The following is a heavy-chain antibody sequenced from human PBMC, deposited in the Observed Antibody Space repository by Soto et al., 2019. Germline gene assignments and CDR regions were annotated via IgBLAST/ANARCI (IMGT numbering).Heavy chain of an antibody. D-gene: IGHD6-13*01. CDR3: ARAPIAATGSFDS. Sequence: PSETLSLTCTVSGGAVSSGSYYRSWIRQPPGKGLEWIGYIYSSGSTNYNPSLKSRVTISVDTSKSQFSLKLSSVTAADTAVYYCARAPIAATGSFDSWGQGTLVTVSS. V-gene: IGHV4-61*01. CDR1: GGAVSSGSYY. CDR2: IYSSGST. J-gene: IGHJ4*02.